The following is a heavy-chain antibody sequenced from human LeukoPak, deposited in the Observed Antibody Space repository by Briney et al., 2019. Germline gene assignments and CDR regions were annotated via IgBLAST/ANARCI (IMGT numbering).Heavy chain of an antibody. CDR2: VNLQGST. J-gene: IGHJ4*02. D-gene: IGHD3-10*01. V-gene: IGHV4-4*02. CDR3: ARLGGSGSYMVY. CDR1: GGSITSTNY. Sequence: SGTLSLTCGVSGGSITSTNYWTWVRQPPGKGLEWIGEVNLQGSTNYNPSLMGRVAISVDTSENHISLQLTSVTAADTAVYYCARLGGSGSYMVYWGQGTLVTVSS.